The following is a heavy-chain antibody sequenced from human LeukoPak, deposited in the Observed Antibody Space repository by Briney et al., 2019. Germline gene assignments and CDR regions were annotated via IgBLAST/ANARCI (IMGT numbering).Heavy chain of an antibody. D-gene: IGHD1-26*01. J-gene: IGHJ4*02. CDR2: IYPGDSDT. CDR3: ARREYTKNGIDY. CDR1: GYSFTSHW. Sequence: GESLKISCKGSGYSFTSHWIGWVRQMPGKGLEWMGIIYPGDSDTRYSPSFLGQVTISVDKSISTAYLQWSSLKASDTAMYYCARREYTKNGIDYWGQGTLLTVSS. V-gene: IGHV5-51*01.